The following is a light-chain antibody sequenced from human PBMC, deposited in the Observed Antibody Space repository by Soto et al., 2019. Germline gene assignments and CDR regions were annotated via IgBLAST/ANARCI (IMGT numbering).Light chain of an antibody. J-gene: IGKJ1*01. Sequence: DIQMTQSPSTVSASVGDRVTITCRASQSATSWLAWYQQKSGKAPKLLIYKATSLESGVPSRFSGSGSGTEFTLTISSLQPDDFATYYCQQYNSYPRTFGQGTKVDI. V-gene: IGKV1-5*03. CDR1: QSATSW. CDR2: KAT. CDR3: QQYNSYPRT.